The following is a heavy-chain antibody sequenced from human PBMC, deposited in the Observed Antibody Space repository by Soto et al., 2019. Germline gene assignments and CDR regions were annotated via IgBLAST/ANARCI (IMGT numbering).Heavy chain of an antibody. V-gene: IGHV4-31*03. J-gene: IGHJ3*02. D-gene: IGHD3-22*01. Sequence: SETLSLTCTVSGGSISSGGYYWSWIRQHPGKGLEWIGYIYYSGSTYYNPSLKSRVTISVDTSKNQFSLKLSSVTAADTAVYYCARAEPNLSYYYDSSGFSDAFDIWGQGTMVTVSS. CDR3: ARAEPNLSYYYDSSGFSDAFDI. CDR1: GGSISSGGYY. CDR2: IYYSGST.